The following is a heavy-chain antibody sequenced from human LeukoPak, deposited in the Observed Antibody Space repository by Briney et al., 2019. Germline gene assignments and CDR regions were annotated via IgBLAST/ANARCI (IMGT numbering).Heavy chain of an antibody. D-gene: IGHD3-22*01. CDR1: GGSISSSSYY. CDR2: IYYSGST. V-gene: IGHV4-39*07. Sequence: SETLSLTCTVSGGSISSSSYYWGWIRQPPGKGLEWIGSIYYSGSTYYNPSLKSRVTISVDTSKNQFSLKLSSVTAADTAVYYCARGIYYYDSSGYFKPELYFDYWGQGTLVTVSS. CDR3: ARGIYYYDSSGYFKPELYFDY. J-gene: IGHJ4*02.